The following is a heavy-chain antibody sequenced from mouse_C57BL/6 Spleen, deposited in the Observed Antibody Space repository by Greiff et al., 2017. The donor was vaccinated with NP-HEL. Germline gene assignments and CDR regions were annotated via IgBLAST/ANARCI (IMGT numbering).Heavy chain of an antibody. CDR1: GYTFTSYW. Sequence: QVQLQQPGAELVRPGSSVKLSCKASGYTFTSYWMHWVKQRPIQGLEWIGNIDPSDSETHYNQKFKDKATLTVDKSSSTAYMQLSSLTSEDSAVYYCARSPSTVVEAWFAYWGQGTLVTVSA. D-gene: IGHD1-1*01. V-gene: IGHV1-52*01. CDR3: ARSPSTVVEAWFAY. CDR2: IDPSDSET. J-gene: IGHJ3*01.